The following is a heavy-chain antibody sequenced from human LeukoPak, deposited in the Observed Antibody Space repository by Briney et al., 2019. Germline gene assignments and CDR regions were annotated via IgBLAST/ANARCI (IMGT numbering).Heavy chain of an antibody. Sequence: TSETLSLTCAAYGGSFSGYYWSWIRQPPGKGLEWIGEINHSGSTNYNPSLKSRVTISVDTSKNQFSLKLSSVTAADTAVYYCAREGYCSSTSCLPFDYWGQGTLVTVSS. CDR1: GGSFSGYY. D-gene: IGHD2-2*01. CDR2: INHSGST. CDR3: AREGYCSSTSCLPFDY. J-gene: IGHJ4*02. V-gene: IGHV4-34*01.